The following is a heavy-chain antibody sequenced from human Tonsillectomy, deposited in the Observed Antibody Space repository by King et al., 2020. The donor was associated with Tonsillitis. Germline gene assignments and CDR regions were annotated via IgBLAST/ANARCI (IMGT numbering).Heavy chain of an antibody. J-gene: IGHJ6*02. CDR2: IYSGGST. Sequence: VQLVESGGGLVQPGRSLRLSCAASGFTVSSNYMSWVRQAPGKGLEWVSVIYSGGSTYYADSVKGRFTISRHNSKNTLYLQMNSLRAEDTAVYYCARVWVPQDWTYVAYYYGMDVWGLGTTVTVSS. V-gene: IGHV3-53*04. D-gene: IGHD1-7*01. CDR1: GFTVSSNY. CDR3: ARVWVPQDWTYVAYYYGMDV.